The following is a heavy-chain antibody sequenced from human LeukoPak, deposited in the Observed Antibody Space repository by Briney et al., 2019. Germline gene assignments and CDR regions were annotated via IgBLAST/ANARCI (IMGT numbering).Heavy chain of an antibody. D-gene: IGHD4-11*01. CDR1: GGSISSHY. J-gene: IGHJ4*02. Sequence: SETLSLTCTVSGGSISSHYWSWLRQPPGKGLEWIGYIYYSGSTNYNPSLKSRVTISVDTSKNQFSLKLSSVTAADTAVYYCARVDSTVTTFDYWGQGTLVTVAS. CDR3: ARVDSTVTTFDY. CDR2: IYYSGST. V-gene: IGHV4-59*11.